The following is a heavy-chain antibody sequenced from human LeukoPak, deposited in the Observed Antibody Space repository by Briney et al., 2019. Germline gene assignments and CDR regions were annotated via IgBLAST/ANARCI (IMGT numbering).Heavy chain of an antibody. J-gene: IGHJ5*02. D-gene: IGHD1-7*01. CDR3: ARRPLRSQNYFEP. Sequence: GESLKISCKASGDRFTSYWVAWVRQNPGKGLGWMGTFFPGGSATRYSPSFEGPVCIWVDTSTTSPYLRWLSLKPSDPAITYCARRPLRSQNYFEPWGQGTLVSVSP. CDR1: GDRFTSYW. V-gene: IGHV5-51*01. CDR2: FFPGGSAT.